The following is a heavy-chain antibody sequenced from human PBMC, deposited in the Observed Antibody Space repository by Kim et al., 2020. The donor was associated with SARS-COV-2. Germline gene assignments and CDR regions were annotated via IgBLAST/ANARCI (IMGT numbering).Heavy chain of an antibody. V-gene: IGHV1-2*02. CDR3: ARMPRGLSNVYSHDD. D-gene: IGHD3-16*01. J-gene: IGHJ4*02. Sequence: AQKVQGRVTMTRDTSISTAYMELSSLKSDDTAVYYCARMPRGLSNVYSHDDWGQGTLVTVCS.